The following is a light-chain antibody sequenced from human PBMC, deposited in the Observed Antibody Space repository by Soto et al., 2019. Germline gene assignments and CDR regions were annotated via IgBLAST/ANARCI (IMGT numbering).Light chain of an antibody. CDR2: GAS. V-gene: IGKV3-15*01. Sequence: EIAMTQSPATLSVSPGERATLSCRATQSVSNNLAWYQQKPGQAPRLLIYGASTRATGIPARFSGSGSGTEFTLIISSLQSEAFALYYCQQYNNWPRTFGQGTKVDIK. CDR3: QQYNNWPRT. J-gene: IGKJ1*01. CDR1: QSVSNN.